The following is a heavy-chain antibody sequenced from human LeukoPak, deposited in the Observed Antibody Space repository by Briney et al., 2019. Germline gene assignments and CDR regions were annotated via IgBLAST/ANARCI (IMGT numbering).Heavy chain of an antibody. D-gene: IGHD6-19*01. J-gene: IGHJ2*01. CDR3: ARDMEQWLVQDWYFDL. CDR1: GFTFSSYG. Sequence: GGSLRLSCAASGFTFSSYGMHWVRQAPGKRLEWVAVIWYDGRNKYYADSVKGRFTISRDNSKNTLFLQMNILRAEDTAVYYCARDMEQWLVQDWYFDLWGRGTLVTVSS. CDR2: IWYDGRNK. V-gene: IGHV3-33*01.